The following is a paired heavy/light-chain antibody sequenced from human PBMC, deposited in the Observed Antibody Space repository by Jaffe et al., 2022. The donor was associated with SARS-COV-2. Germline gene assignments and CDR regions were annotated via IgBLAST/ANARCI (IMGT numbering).Light chain of an antibody. Sequence: QSVLTQPPSVSGAPGQRVTISCTGSSSNIGTGYDVHWYQQLPGTAPKLLIYRNINRPSGVPDRFSASKSGTSASLAISGLQAEDEADYYCQSYDSTLSGVVFGGGTKLTVL. CDR3: QSYDSTLSGVV. CDR1: SSNIGTGYD. CDR2: RNI. J-gene: IGLJ2*01. V-gene: IGLV1-40*01.
Heavy chain of an antibody. V-gene: IGHV3-30*04. D-gene: IGHD3-10*01. CDR1: GFSFSNNA. Sequence: QVQLVESGGGVVQPGRSLRLSCAASGFSFSNNAMYWVRQAPGKGLEWVAVISYDGSDKFYADSVKGRFTISRDNSKNTLYLQMNSLGADDTAVYFCARARNGQFGFEEMELDYWGQGTLVTVSS. J-gene: IGHJ4*02. CDR2: ISYDGSDK. CDR3: ARARNGQFGFEEMELDY.